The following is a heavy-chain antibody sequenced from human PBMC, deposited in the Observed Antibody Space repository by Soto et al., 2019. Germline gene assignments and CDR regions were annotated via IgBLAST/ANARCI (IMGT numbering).Heavy chain of an antibody. CDR3: ARESRAPDYDILTGYRFFDY. Sequence: PGGSLRLSCAASGFTFSSHGMHWVRQAPGKGLEWVAVIWYDGSNKYYPDSVKGRFTISRDNSKNTLYLQMNSMRAEDTAVYYCARESRAPDYDILTGYRFFDYWGQGT. CDR2: IWYDGSNK. CDR1: GFTFSSHG. V-gene: IGHV3-33*01. D-gene: IGHD3-9*01. J-gene: IGHJ4*02.